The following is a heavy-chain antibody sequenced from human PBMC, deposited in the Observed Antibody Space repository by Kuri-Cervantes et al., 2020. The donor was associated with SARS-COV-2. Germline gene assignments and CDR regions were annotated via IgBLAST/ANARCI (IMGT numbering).Heavy chain of an antibody. Sequence: ASVKVSCKASGGTFSSYAISWVRQAPGQGLEWMGWINPNSDVTNYAQKFQGRVIMTRDTSINTAYMELSRLRGDGTALYYCAREKPSVNAFDIWGRGTVVTVSS. CDR3: AREKPSVNAFDI. CDR1: GGTFSSYA. V-gene: IGHV1-2*02. CDR2: INPNSDVT. J-gene: IGHJ3*02. D-gene: IGHD1-14*01.